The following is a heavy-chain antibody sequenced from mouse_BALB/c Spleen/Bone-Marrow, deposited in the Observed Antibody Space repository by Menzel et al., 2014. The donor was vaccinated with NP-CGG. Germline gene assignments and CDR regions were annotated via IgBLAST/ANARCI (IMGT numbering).Heavy chain of an antibody. V-gene: IGHV5-6*02. CDR1: GFTFXSYG. CDR3: ARRRDGPYAMDY. Sequence: DVMLVESGGDLVKPGGSLKLSCAASGFTFXSYGMSWVRQTPDKRLEWVATINNGSSYTFYPDSVKGRFTISRDNAKNTLYLQMGSLKSEDTAMYYCARRRDGPYAMDYWGQGTSVTVSS. J-gene: IGHJ4*01. D-gene: IGHD2-3*01. CDR2: INNGSSYT.